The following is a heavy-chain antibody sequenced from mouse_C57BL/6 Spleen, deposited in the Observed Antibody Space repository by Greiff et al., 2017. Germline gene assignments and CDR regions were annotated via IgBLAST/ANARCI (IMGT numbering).Heavy chain of an antibody. CDR2: ISSGGSYT. J-gene: IGHJ2*01. Sequence: DVHLVESGGDLVKPGGSLKLSCAASGFTFSSYGMSWVRQTPDKRLEWVATISSGGSYTYYPDSVKGRFTISRDNAKNTLYLQMSSLKSEDTAMYYCARLNSLWEGDWGQGTTLTVSS. D-gene: IGHD1-1*02. V-gene: IGHV5-6*01. CDR3: ARLNSLWEGD. CDR1: GFTFSSYG.